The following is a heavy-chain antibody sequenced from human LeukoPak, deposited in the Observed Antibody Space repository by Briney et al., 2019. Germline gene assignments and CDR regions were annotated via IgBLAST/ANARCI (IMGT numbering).Heavy chain of an antibody. Sequence: PSETLSLTCTVSGGSISSSSYYWGWIRQPPGKGLEWIGSIYYSGSTYYNPSLKSRVTISVDTSKNQFSLKLSSVTAADTAVYYCARQRPTVAHAPNWFDPWGQGTLVTVSS. V-gene: IGHV4-39*01. CDR2: IYYSGST. CDR3: ARQRPTVAHAPNWFDP. D-gene: IGHD4-23*01. J-gene: IGHJ5*02. CDR1: GGSISSSSYY.